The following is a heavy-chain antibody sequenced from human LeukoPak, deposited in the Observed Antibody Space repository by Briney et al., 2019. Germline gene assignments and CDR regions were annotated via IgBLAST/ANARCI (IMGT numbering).Heavy chain of an antibody. CDR2: INHSGST. D-gene: IGHD6-19*01. V-gene: IGHV4-34*01. CDR1: GASFSGYY. CDR3: ARVSGWSKMTDY. J-gene: IGHJ4*02. Sequence: SETLSLTCAVYGASFSGYYWSWIRQPPGKGLEWIGEINHSGSTNYNPSLKSRVTISVDTSKNQFSLKLSSVTAADTAVYYCARVSGWSKMTDYWGQGTLVTVSS.